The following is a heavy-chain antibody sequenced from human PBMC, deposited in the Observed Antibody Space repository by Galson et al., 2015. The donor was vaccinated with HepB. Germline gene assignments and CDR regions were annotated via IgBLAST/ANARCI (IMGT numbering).Heavy chain of an antibody. J-gene: IGHJ3*02. Sequence: SLRLSCAASGFTFDDYAMHWVRQAPGKGLEWVSGISWNSGSIGYADSVKGRYTISRDNAKNSLYQQMNSLRAEDTALYYCAKDMDLGGVAGAFDIWGRGTMVTVSS. CDR2: ISWNSGSI. D-gene: IGHD1-26*01. CDR1: GFTFDDYA. V-gene: IGHV3-9*01. CDR3: AKDMDLGGVAGAFDI.